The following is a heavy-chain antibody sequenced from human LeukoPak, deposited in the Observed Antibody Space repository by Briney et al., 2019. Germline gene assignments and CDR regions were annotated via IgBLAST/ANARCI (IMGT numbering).Heavy chain of an antibody. J-gene: IGHJ3*02. CDR2: IYTSGST. CDR1: GGSISSYY. V-gene: IGHV4-4*07. Sequence: PSETLSLTCTVSGGSISSYYWSWIRQPAGKGLEWIGRIYTSGSTNYNPSLKSRVTMSVDTSKNQFSLKLSSVNAADTALCYCTRDNGGDWYAFDIWGQGTVVTVSS. D-gene: IGHD2-21*02. CDR3: TRDNGGDWYAFDI.